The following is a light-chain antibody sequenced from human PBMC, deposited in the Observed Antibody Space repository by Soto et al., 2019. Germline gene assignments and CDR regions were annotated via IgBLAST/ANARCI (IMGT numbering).Light chain of an antibody. J-gene: IGKJ5*01. CDR3: QQYGSSPPSST. Sequence: EIVLTQSPATLSLSPGERATLSCGASQSVFNNYLAWYQQKPGLAPRVLIYDTSSRATDIPDRFSGRGSGTDFTLTISRLEPEDFAVYYCQQYGSSPPSSTFGQGTRLEIK. V-gene: IGKV3D-20*01. CDR1: QSVFNNY. CDR2: DTS.